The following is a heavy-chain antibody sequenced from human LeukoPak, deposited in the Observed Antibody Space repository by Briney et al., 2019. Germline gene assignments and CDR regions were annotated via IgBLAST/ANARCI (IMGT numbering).Heavy chain of an antibody. CDR3: ARLEARYFDY. V-gene: IGHV5-51*01. CDR2: IYPSDSDT. J-gene: IGHJ4*02. Sequence: GESLKISCKGSGYSFTTYWIGWVRQMPGKGLEWMGIIYPSDSDTRYSPSFQGQVTISADKFISTAYLQWSSLKASDTAMYYCARLEARYFDYWGQGTLVTVSS. CDR1: GYSFTTYW. D-gene: IGHD6-6*01.